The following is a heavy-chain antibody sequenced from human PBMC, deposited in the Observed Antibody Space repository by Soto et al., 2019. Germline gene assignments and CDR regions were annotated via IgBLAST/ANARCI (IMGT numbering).Heavy chain of an antibody. CDR1: GASISNDDW. CDR2: IYHGGKI. Sequence: PSETLSLTCAVSGASISNDDWWTWVRQTPGKGLEWIGEIYHGGKINYSPSLKGRVTISLDKSKKQFSLRLSSVTAADTAVYYCARHLHRITISQGWGQGTLVTVS. V-gene: IGHV4-4*02. D-gene: IGHD3-3*01. CDR3: ARHLHRITISQG. J-gene: IGHJ4*02.